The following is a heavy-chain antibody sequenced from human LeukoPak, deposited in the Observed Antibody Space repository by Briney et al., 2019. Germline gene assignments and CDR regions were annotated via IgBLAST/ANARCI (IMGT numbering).Heavy chain of an antibody. CDR2: ISYDGSNK. D-gene: IGHD5-18*01. V-gene: IGHV3-30-3*01. Sequence: PGGSLRLSCAASGFTFSSYAMSWVRQAPGKGLEWVAVISYDGSNKYYADSVKGRFTISRDNSKNTLYLQMNSLRAEDTAVYYCARDRAATFKGYSYGIIDYWGQGTLVTVSS. CDR1: GFTFSSYA. J-gene: IGHJ4*02. CDR3: ARDRAATFKGYSYGIIDY.